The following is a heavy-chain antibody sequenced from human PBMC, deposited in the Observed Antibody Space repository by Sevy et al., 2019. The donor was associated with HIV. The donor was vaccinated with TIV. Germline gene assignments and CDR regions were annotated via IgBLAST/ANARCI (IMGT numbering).Heavy chain of an antibody. CDR3: ARDAATTVTKGGTFFDY. D-gene: IGHD4-17*01. Sequence: ASVKVSCKASGYTFTSYGISWVRQAPGQGLEWMGWISAYNGNTNYAQKLQGRVTMTTDTSTSTAYMELRSLRSDDTAVYYCARDAATTVTKGGTFFDYWGQGTLVTVSS. CDR1: GYTFTSYG. V-gene: IGHV1-18*01. J-gene: IGHJ4*02. CDR2: ISAYNGNT.